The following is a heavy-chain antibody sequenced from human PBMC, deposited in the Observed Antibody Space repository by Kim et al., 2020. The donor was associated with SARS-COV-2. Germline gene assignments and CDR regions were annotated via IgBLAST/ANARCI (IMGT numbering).Heavy chain of an antibody. V-gene: IGHV3-11*01. J-gene: IGHJ4*02. Sequence: YPDPVKGRFTISRDNAKNSVYLQMNGLRVEDTAMYFCAKDRLYGDSDFDYWGQGTQVLVSS. D-gene: IGHD4-17*01. CDR3: AKDRLYGDSDFDY.